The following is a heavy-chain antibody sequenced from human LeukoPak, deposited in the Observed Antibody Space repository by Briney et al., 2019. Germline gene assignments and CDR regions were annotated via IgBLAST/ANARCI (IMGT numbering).Heavy chain of an antibody. V-gene: IGHV3-30-3*01. Sequence: GRSLRLSCAASGFTFSSYAMHWVRQAPGKGLEWVAVISYDGSNKYYADSVKGRFTISRDSSKNTLYLQMNSLRAEDTAVYYCARESGLKDWGQGTLVTVSP. CDR1: GFTFSSYA. CDR3: ARESGLKD. D-gene: IGHD3-10*01. J-gene: IGHJ4*02. CDR2: ISYDGSNK.